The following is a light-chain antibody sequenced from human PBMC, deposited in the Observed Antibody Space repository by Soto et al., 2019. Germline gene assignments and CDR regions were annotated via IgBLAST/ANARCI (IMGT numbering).Light chain of an antibody. CDR1: QSVFTS. CDR3: HQYVSWT. Sequence: EIVLTQSPCTLSLSPGDRATLSCRASQSVFTSLAWYQQKPGQAPRLLIYGASSRATGIPDRFSGSGSGTDFTLTIRRLEHEDFAVYQRHQYVSWTFGQGTKVDIK. J-gene: IGKJ1*01. V-gene: IGKV3-20*01. CDR2: GAS.